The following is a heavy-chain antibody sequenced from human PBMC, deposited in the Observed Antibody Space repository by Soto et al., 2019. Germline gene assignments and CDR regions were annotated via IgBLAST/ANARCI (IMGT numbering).Heavy chain of an antibody. V-gene: IGHV3-23*01. CDR2: ISGSGGST. Sequence: PGGSLRLSCAASGFTFSSYAMSWVRQAPGKGLEWVSAISGSGGSTYYADSVKGRFTISRDNSKNTLYLQMNSLRAEDTAVYYCAKTILEWFPPTYYYYGMDVWGQGTTVTVSS. CDR1: GFTFSSYA. J-gene: IGHJ6*02. D-gene: IGHD3-3*01. CDR3: AKTILEWFPPTYYYYGMDV.